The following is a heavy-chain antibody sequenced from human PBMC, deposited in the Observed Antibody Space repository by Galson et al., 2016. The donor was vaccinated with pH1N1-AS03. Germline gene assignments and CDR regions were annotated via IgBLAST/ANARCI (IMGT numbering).Heavy chain of an antibody. V-gene: IGHV4-59*01. CDR3: ARATAVRPPYFDY. Sequence: TLSLTCTVSSGSISSYSWNWIRQPPGKGLEWIGSIYSIGGTNYNPSLESRITISVETSKNQFSLKLRSVTAADTAVYYCARATAVRPPYFDYWGQGTVATVSS. CDR2: IYSIGGT. D-gene: IGHD6-13*01. CDR1: SGSISSYS. J-gene: IGHJ4*02.